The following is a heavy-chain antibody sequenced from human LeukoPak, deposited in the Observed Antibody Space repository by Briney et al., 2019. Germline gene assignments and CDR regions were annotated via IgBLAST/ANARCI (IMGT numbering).Heavy chain of an antibody. J-gene: IGHJ6*02. Sequence: GGSLRLSCAASGFTFDDYAMRWVRQAPGKGLEWVSGISWNSGSIGYADSAKGRFTISRDNAKNSLYLQMNSLRAEDTALYYCAKEHSARYYYGMDVWGQGTTVTVSS. CDR2: ISWNSGSI. CDR1: GFTFDDYA. CDR3: AKEHSARYYYGMDV. V-gene: IGHV3-9*01.